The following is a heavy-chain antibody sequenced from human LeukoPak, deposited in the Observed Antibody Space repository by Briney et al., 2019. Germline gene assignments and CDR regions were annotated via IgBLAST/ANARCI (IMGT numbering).Heavy chain of an antibody. CDR3: ARVDTVMAYNFDL. Sequence: GGSLRLSCAASGFTVSTNCMTWVRQAPGKGLEWVSTIYSGGTTFYAASVMGRFTISRHNSRNTLYLQINSLRAEDTAVYYCARVDTVMAYNFDLWGQGTLVTVSS. D-gene: IGHD5-18*01. V-gene: IGHV3-53*04. CDR1: GFTVSTNC. J-gene: IGHJ4*02. CDR2: IYSGGTT.